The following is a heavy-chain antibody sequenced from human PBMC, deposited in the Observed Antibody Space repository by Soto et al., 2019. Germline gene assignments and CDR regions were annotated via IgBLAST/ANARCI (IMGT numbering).Heavy chain of an antibody. CDR1: GGYISSYF. J-gene: IGHJ6*03. D-gene: IGHD3-16*01. Sequence: QVQLQESGPGLVKPSETLSLTCSVSGGYISSYFWNWIRQPPGKGLEWIGWIYYSGSTNYNPSLKSRVTISVDTSKNQFSRRLSSVTAADTAIYYCARDLGDYAEPGYYYYMDVWGKGTTVTVSS. CDR2: IYYSGST. CDR3: ARDLGDYAEPGYYYYMDV. V-gene: IGHV4-59*01.